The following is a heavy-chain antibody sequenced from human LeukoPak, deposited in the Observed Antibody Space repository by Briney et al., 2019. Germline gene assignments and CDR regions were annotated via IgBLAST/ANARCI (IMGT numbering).Heavy chain of an antibody. CDR1: GSTFTVYY. J-gene: IGHJ5*02. CDR3: ARARGDIVVVPAAIWFDP. D-gene: IGHD2-2*01. Sequence: ASVKVSCKASGSTFTVYYMHWVRQAPGPGLEWMGWIKPNNGGTNYAQKFQGRVTMTMDTSISTAYMELSRLRSDDTAVYYCARARGDIVVVPAAIWFDPWGQGTLVTVSS. CDR2: IKPNNGGT. V-gene: IGHV1-2*02.